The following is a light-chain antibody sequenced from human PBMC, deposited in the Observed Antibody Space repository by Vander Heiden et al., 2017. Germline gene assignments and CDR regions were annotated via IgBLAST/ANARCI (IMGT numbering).Light chain of an antibody. CDR3: QSCDSRLSGSV. CDR2: ANN. Sequence: HSALPHPPSPSGARGQRVTTSCAGGTTNKGGNNHVYWYQQLPGKAPKLLIQANNKRPSGVPDRFSGSKSGTSASLTITGLQAEDEADYYCQSCDSRLSGSVFGPGTKVTVL. V-gene: IGLV1-40*01. CDR1: TTNKGGNNH. J-gene: IGLJ1*01.